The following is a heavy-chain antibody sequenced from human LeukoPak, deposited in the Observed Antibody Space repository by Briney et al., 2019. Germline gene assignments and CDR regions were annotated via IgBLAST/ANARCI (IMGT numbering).Heavy chain of an antibody. CDR2: IYYSGST. CDR1: GGSISSYY. D-gene: IGHD3-10*01. CDR3: ARGYYGSGSYLIDY. V-gene: IGHV4-59*01. Sequence: SETLSLTCTVSGGSISSYYWSWIRQPPGKGLEWIGYIYYSGSTNYNPSPKSRVTISVDTSKNQFSLKLSSVTAADTAVYYCARGYYGSGSYLIDYWGQGTLVTVSS. J-gene: IGHJ4*02.